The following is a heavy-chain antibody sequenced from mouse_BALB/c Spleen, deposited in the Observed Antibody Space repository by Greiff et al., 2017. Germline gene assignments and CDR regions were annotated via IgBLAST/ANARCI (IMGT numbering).Heavy chain of an antibody. V-gene: IGHV1-87*01. CDR2: IYPGDGDT. CDR1: GYTFTSYW. D-gene: IGHD1-1*01. Sequence: QVQLQQSGAELARPGASVKLSCKASGYTFTSYWMQWVKQRPGQGLEWIGAIYPGDGDTRYTQKFKGKATLTADKSSSTAYMQLSSLASEDSAVYYCASYYGSSYEDYWGQGTSVTVSS. J-gene: IGHJ4*01. CDR3: ASYYGSSYEDY.